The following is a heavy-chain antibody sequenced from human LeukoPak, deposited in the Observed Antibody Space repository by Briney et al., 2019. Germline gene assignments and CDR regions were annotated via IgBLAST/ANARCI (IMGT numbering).Heavy chain of an antibody. V-gene: IGHV4-59*08. CDR3: ARLLMVRGVIISYYFDY. CDR2: IYYSGST. CDR1: GGSISSYY. J-gene: IGHJ4*02. D-gene: IGHD3-10*01. Sequence: SETLSLTCTVSGGSISSYYWSWIRQPPGKGLEWIGYIYYSGSTNYNPSLKSRVTISVDTSKNQFSLKLSSVTAADTAVYYCARLLMVRGVIISYYFDYWGQGTLVTVSS.